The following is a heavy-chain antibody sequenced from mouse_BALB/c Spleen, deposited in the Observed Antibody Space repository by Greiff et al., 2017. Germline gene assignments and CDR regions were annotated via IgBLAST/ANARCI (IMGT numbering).Heavy chain of an antibody. J-gene: IGHJ3*01. CDR3: VRATARATSFAY. CDR2: IWNGGGT. V-gene: IGHV2-9-2*01. CDR1: GFSLTSYD. D-gene: IGHD3-2*01. Sequence: VQVVESGPGLVAPSQSLSITCTVSGFSLTSYDISWIRQPPGKGLEWLGVIWNGGGTNYNSAFMSRLSISKDNSKSQVFLKMNSLQTDDTAIYYCVRATARATSFAYWGQGTLVTVFA.